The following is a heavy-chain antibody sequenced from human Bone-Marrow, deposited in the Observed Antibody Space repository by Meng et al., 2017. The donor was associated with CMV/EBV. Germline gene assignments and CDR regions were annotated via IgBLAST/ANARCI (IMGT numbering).Heavy chain of an antibody. Sequence: GESLKISCAASGFTFSSYAMSWVRQAPGKGLEWVSAIIGSGGSTYYADSVKGRFTISRDNSKNTLYLQMNSLRAEDTAVYYCAKDLSYCGGDCYSGYFDYWGQGTLVTVSS. CDR1: GFTFSSYA. CDR2: IIGSGGST. D-gene: IGHD2-21*01. J-gene: IGHJ4*02. V-gene: IGHV3-23*01. CDR3: AKDLSYCGGDCYSGYFDY.